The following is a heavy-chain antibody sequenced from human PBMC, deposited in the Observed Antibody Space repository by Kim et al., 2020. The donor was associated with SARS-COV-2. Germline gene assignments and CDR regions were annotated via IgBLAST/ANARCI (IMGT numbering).Heavy chain of an antibody. Sequence: GGSLRLSCAASGFTFSSYSMNWVRQAPGKGLEWVSSISSSSSYIYYADSVKGRFTISRDNAKNSLYLQMNSLRAEDTAVYYCARGGARTKYSSSVSWFDPWGQGTLVTVSS. CDR2: ISSSSSYI. CDR3: ARGGARTKYSSSVSWFDP. CDR1: GFTFSSYS. J-gene: IGHJ5*02. D-gene: IGHD6-6*01. V-gene: IGHV3-21*01.